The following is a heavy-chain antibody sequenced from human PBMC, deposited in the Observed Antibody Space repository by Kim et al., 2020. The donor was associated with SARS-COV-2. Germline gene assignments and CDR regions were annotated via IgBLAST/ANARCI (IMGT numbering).Heavy chain of an antibody. CDR2: IISSGSTT. CDR1: GFPFSDYT. CDR3: VRSVQWGLYS. V-gene: IGHV3-74*01. Sequence: GGSLRLSCAASGFPFSDYTMHWVRQAPGKGLMWVSRIISSGSTTTYADSVRGRFTISRDNAKYTLHLQMNSLGTEDTAVYYCVRSVQWGLYSWGQGSLVTVSS. D-gene: IGHD1-26*01. J-gene: IGHJ5*02.